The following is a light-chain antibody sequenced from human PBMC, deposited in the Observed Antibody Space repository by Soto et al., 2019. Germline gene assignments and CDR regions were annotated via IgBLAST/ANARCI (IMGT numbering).Light chain of an antibody. CDR1: SSDVGGYDY. CDR2: DVN. CDR3: SSYTGSSTFV. V-gene: IGLV2-14*01. J-gene: IGLJ1*01. Sequence: QSALTQPASVSGSPGQSITISCNGTSSDVGGYDYVSWYQQLPGKAPKLLIYDVNNRPSGVSHRFSGSKSGNTASLTISGLQDEDEADYYCSSYTGSSTFVFGTGTKVTVL.